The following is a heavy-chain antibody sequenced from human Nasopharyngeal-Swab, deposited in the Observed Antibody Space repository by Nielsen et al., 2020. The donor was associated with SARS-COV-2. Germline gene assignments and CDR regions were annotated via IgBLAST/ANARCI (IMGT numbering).Heavy chain of an antibody. J-gene: IGHJ5*02. CDR1: GGTFSSYG. D-gene: IGHD6-6*01. V-gene: IGHV1-69*13. CDR2: IIPMFGST. CDR3: ARDPNFGSSPSNWFDP. Sequence: SVKVSCKASGGTFSSYGINWVRQAPGQGIEWMGRIIPMFGSTTYAQKFQDRVTFTADASTTTAYMELTSLRSEDTAVYYCARDPNFGSSPSNWFDPWGQGSLVTVSS.